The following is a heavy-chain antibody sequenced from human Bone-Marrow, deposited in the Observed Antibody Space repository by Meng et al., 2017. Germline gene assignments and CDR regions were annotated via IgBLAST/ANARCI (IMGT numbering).Heavy chain of an antibody. CDR1: GYTFAAYW. Sequence: QVQPVHTGPEVKKPAASVKLSCKPSGYTFAAYWIHWLRQAPGQGLEWMGRIDPNNDHTQYAQNFQGRVTMTSDTSISTVYMELNGLRSADTAVYYCARDEDISAAGKLFGDYWGQGTLVTVSS. CDR3: ARDEDISAAGKLFGDY. D-gene: IGHD6-13*01. J-gene: IGHJ4*02. CDR2: IDPNNDHT. V-gene: IGHV1-2*06.